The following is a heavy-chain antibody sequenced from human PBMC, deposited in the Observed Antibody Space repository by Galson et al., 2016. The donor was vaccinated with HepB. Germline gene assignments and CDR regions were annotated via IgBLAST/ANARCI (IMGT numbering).Heavy chain of an antibody. CDR2: ISGSGGST. D-gene: IGHD3-22*01. Sequence: SLRLSCAASGFSFNNYAMSWVRQAPGKGLEWVSGISGSGGSTYSADSMKGRFTISRDNSKNTLYLQMNSLRAEDTAVYYCAKEDSMIVVGGFDYWGQGTLVTVSS. CDR1: GFSFNNYA. CDR3: AKEDSMIVVGGFDY. V-gene: IGHV3-23*01. J-gene: IGHJ4*02.